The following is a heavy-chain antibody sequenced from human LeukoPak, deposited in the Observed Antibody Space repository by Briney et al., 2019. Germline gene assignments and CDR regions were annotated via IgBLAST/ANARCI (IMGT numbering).Heavy chain of an antibody. CDR1: KFTVSSKY. Sequence: GGSLRLSCAASKFTVSSKYMSWVRQAPGKGLEWVSVIYSGGSTHYADSVKGRFTISRDNSKNTLYLQMNSLRAEDTAVYYCASLYYGGNNFDYWGQGTLVTVSS. CDR3: ASLYYGGNNFDY. CDR2: IYSGGST. D-gene: IGHD4-23*01. V-gene: IGHV3-66*01. J-gene: IGHJ4*02.